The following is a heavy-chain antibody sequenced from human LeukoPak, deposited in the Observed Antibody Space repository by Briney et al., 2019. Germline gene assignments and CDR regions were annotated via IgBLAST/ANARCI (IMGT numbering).Heavy chain of an antibody. V-gene: IGHV1-46*01. Sequence: GASVKVSCKASGYTFTSYHMHWVRQAPGQGLEWMGIINPSGGSATYAQKFQGRVTMTRDTSTSTVYMEVSSLRSEDTAVYYCARARLGSSASAECWGQGTLVTVSS. CDR2: INPSGGSA. D-gene: IGHD6-19*01. J-gene: IGHJ4*02. CDR3: ARARLGSSASAEC. CDR1: GYTFTSYH.